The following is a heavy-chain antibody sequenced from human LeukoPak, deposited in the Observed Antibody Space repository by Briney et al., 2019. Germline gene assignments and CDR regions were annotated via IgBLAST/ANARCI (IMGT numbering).Heavy chain of an antibody. V-gene: IGHV1-69*04. CDR3: ARVAFYYDSSAPMGWFDP. CDR2: IIPILGIA. J-gene: IGHJ5*02. Sequence: SVKVSCKASGGTFSSYAISWVRQAPGQGLEWMGRIIPILGIANYAQKFQGRVTITADKSTSTAYMELSSLRSEDTAVYYCARVAFYYDSSAPMGWFDPWGQGTLVTVSS. D-gene: IGHD3-22*01. CDR1: GGTFSSYA.